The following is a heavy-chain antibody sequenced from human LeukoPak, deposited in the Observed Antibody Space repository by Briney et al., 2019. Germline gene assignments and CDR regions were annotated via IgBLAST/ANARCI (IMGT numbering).Heavy chain of an antibody. CDR1: GFTFSSYD. J-gene: IGHJ2*01. D-gene: IGHD4-23*01. CDR2: IGTAGDP. V-gene: IGHV3-13*05. Sequence: GGSLRLSCAASGFTFSSYDMHWVRHATGKGLEWVSAIGTAGDPYYPGSVKARFTISRENAKSSLYLQMNSLRAGDTAVYYCARAATYGGNSDSYWYFDLWGRGTLVTVSS. CDR3: ARAATYGGNSDSYWYFDL.